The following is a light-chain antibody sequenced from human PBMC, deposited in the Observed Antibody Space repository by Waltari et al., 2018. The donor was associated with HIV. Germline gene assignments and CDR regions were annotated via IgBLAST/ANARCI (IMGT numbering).Light chain of an antibody. Sequence: SYVLTQPPSVSVAPGQTAMIICGGDNIATYTVHWYQQRPGPAPVLVISVNSDRPSGSPERVSGSISGNTATLTISRVEVGDEAGYFCQVWDATGDHPGVFGGGTKLTVL. J-gene: IGLJ3*02. CDR2: VNS. V-gene: IGLV3-21*02. CDR3: QVWDATGDHPGV. CDR1: NIATYT.